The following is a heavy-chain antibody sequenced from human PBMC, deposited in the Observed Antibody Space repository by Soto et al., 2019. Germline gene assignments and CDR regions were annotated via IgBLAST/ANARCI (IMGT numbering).Heavy chain of an antibody. D-gene: IGHD2-15*01. Sequence: QVQLVQSGAEVKKPGSSVKVSCKASGGTFSSYAISWVRQAPGQGLEWMGGIIPIFGTANYAQKFQGRVTITADESTSTAYMELSSLRSEDTAVYYCARAPENCSGGSCYVPGYYYGMDVWGQGTTVTVSS. CDR2: IIPIFGTA. CDR1: GGTFSSYA. V-gene: IGHV1-69*01. J-gene: IGHJ6*02. CDR3: ARAPENCSGGSCYVPGYYYGMDV.